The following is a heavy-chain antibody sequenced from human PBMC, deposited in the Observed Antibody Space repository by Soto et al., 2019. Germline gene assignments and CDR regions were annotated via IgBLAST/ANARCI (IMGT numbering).Heavy chain of an antibody. Sequence: PGGSLRLSCAASGFTFSSYAMHWVRQAPGKGLEWVAVISYDGSNKYYADSVKGRFTISRDNSKNTLYLQMNSLRAEDTAVYYCARDPLLPDPLYGMDVWGQGTTVTVSS. J-gene: IGHJ6*02. V-gene: IGHV3-30-3*01. CDR1: GFTFSSYA. CDR2: ISYDGSNK. CDR3: ARDPLLPDPLYGMDV.